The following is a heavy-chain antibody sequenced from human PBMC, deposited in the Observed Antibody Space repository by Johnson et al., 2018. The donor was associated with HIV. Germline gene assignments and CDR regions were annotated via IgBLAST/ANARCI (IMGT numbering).Heavy chain of an antibody. CDR3: ARRDSGSLSFDV. J-gene: IGHJ3*01. V-gene: IGHV3-20*04. Sequence: AASGFTFDDHGMSWVRQAPGKGLEWVSGINWNGGITGYADSVKGRCTISRDNDKSSVYMQMNNLRAEDTAFYYCARRDSGSLSFDVWGQGTMVTVSS. CDR2: INWNGGIT. D-gene: IGHD1-26*01. CDR1: GFTFDDHG.